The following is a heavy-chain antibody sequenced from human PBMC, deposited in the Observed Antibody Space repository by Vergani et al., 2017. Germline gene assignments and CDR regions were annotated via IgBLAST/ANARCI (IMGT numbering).Heavy chain of an antibody. Sequence: QVQLVESGGGVVQPGRSLRLSCAASGFTFNQYGMHWVRQAPGKGLEWVAVTWYDGNNKYYADSVKGRFTISRDNSKNTLYLQMNSLRAEDTAVYYCAKDGYDILTGPYGMDVWGQGTTVTVSS. CDR3: AKDGYDILTGPYGMDV. V-gene: IGHV3-33*06. J-gene: IGHJ6*02. CDR2: TWYDGNNK. CDR1: GFTFNQYG. D-gene: IGHD3-9*01.